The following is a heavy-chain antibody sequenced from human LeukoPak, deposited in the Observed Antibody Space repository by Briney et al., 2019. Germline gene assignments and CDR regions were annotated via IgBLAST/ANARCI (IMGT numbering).Heavy chain of an antibody. Sequence: GVSLRLSCAPSRFTFRSYYMHCAPQAPGKGRVCLSHINSDGSRKSYADSVKGRFTISRDNAKNTLYLQMNSLRAEDTAVYYCARAIIAGPSSNWFDPWGQGTLVTVSS. CDR1: RFTFRSYY. V-gene: IGHV3-74*01. CDR3: ARAIIAGPSSNWFDP. CDR2: INSDGSRK. D-gene: IGHD3-10*01. J-gene: IGHJ5*02.